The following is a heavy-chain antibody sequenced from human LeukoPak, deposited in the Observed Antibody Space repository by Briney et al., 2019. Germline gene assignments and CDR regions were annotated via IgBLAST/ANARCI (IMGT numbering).Heavy chain of an antibody. CDR1: GFTFSSYS. J-gene: IGHJ4*02. CDR3: ARDLGTMVRGVIYDYFDY. CDR2: ISSSSSYI. V-gene: IGHV3-21*01. Sequence: GRSLRLSCAASGFTFSSYSMNWVRQAPGKGLEWVSSISSSSSYIYYADSVKGRFTISGDNARNSLYLQMNSLRAEDTAVYYCARDLGTMVRGVIYDYFDYWGQGTLVTVSS. D-gene: IGHD3-10*01.